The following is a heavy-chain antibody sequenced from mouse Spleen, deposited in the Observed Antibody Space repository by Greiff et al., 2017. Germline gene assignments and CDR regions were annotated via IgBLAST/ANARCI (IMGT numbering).Heavy chain of an antibody. Sequence: EVKLQESGGGLVQPGGSLKLSCATSGFTFSDYYMYWVRQTPEKRLEWVAYISNGGGSTYYPDTVKGRFTISRDNAKNTLYLQMSRLKSEDTAMYYCARLGDGYYGAMDYWGQGTSVTVSS. CDR1: GFTFSDYY. D-gene: IGHD2-3*01. CDR3: ARLGDGYYGAMDY. CDR2: ISNGGGST. V-gene: IGHV5-12*02. J-gene: IGHJ4*01.